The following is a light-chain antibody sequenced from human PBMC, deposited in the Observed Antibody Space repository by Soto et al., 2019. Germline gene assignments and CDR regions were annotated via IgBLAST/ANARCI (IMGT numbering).Light chain of an antibody. V-gene: IGLV2-14*03. CDR1: SSDVGGYNF. Sequence: QSALTQPASVSGSPGQSITISCSGTSSDVGGYNFVSWYQVHPGKAPRLILYDVSSRPSGVSSRFSGSKSANTASLNISRLKAGEEVHYFCSSYTATTSLVVFGGGTQVAVL. CDR3: SSYTATTSLVV. J-gene: IGLJ2*01. CDR2: DVS.